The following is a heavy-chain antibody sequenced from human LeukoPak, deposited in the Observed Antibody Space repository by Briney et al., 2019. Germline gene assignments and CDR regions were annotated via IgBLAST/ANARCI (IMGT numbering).Heavy chain of an antibody. CDR2: IWYDGSNK. CDR1: GFTFSSYG. D-gene: IGHD1-7*01. CDR3: AKDLDWNYVGYFDY. V-gene: IGHV3-30*02. Sequence: GGSLRLSCAASGFTFSSYGMHWVRQAPGKGLEWVAVIWYDGSNKYYADSVKGRFTISRDNSKNTLYLQMNSLRAEDTAVYYCAKDLDWNYVGYFDYWGQGTLVTVSS. J-gene: IGHJ4*02.